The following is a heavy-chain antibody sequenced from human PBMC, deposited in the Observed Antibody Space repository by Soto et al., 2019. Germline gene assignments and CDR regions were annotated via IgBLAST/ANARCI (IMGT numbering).Heavy chain of an antibody. D-gene: IGHD3-10*01. CDR2: IYYSGST. J-gene: IGHJ4*02. CDR3: ASLPDWGSGSN. CDR1: GGSISSSSYY. Sequence: QLQLQESGPGLVKPSETLPLTCTVSGGSISSSSYYWGWIRQPPGKGLEWIGSIYYSGSTYYNPALKSRVTISVDTSKNQFSLRPSSVTAADTAIYYCASLPDWGSGSNWGQGTLVTVSS. V-gene: IGHV4-39*01.